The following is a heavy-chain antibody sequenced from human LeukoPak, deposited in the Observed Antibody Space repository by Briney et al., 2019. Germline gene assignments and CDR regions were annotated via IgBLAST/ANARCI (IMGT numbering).Heavy chain of an antibody. CDR1: AFTFSNNW. Sequence: PGGSLRLSCAASAFTFSNNWMYWVRQAPGKGLVWVSRINNDGRTTSYAGSVKGRFTISRDNAKSTLYLQMNSLRAEDTAVYFCARGDYVWGTYHYTLDYWGQGTLVTVSS. V-gene: IGHV3-74*01. CDR2: INNDGRTT. D-gene: IGHD3-16*02. J-gene: IGHJ4*02. CDR3: ARGDYVWGTYHYTLDY.